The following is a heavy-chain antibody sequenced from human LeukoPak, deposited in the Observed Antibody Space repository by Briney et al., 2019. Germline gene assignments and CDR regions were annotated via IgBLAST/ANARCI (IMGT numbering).Heavy chain of an antibody. J-gene: IGHJ3*02. CDR1: GSSVSSYS. V-gene: IGHV4-4*07. Sequence: SETLSLTCTGSGSSVSSYSWSWIRQPAGKGLERIGHIYTSGSTIYNPSLKSRVTISVDKSKNQLSLKLTSVTSADTAVFYCARGLQAYSNAFDIWGQGTMVTASS. CDR2: IYTSGST. D-gene: IGHD5-24*01. CDR3: ARGLQAYSNAFDI.